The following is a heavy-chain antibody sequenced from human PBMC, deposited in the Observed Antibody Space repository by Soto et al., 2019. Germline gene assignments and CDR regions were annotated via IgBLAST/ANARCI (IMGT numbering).Heavy chain of an antibody. CDR2: IYYSGST. Sequence: PSETLSLTCTVSGVSISSGGYYWSWIRQHPGKGLEWIGYIYYSGSTYYNPSLKSRVTISVDTSKNQFSLKLSSVTAADTAVYYCARDGAAAGDYAFDIWGQGTMVTVSS. D-gene: IGHD6-13*01. V-gene: IGHV4-31*03. CDR3: ARDGAAAGDYAFDI. CDR1: GVSISSGGYY. J-gene: IGHJ3*02.